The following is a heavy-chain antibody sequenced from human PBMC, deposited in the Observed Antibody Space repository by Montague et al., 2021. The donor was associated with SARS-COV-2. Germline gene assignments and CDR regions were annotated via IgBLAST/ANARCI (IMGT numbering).Heavy chain of an antibody. CDR2: IGTAGDT. D-gene: IGHD5-12*01. Sequence: SLRLSCVASGFTFSSYDMHWVRQATGKGLEWVSAIGTAGDTYYPGSVKGRFTISRENAKNSLYLQMNSLRAGVTAVYYCARGGYSGYIQNFDYWGQGTLVTASS. V-gene: IGHV3-13*01. J-gene: IGHJ4*02. CDR3: ARGGYSGYIQNFDY. CDR1: GFTFSSYD.